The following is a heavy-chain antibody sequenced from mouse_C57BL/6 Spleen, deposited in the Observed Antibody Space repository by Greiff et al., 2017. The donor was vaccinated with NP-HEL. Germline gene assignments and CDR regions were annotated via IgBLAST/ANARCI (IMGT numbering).Heavy chain of an antibody. Sequence: EVKLMESGGGLVQPGGSLSLSCAASGFTFTDYYMSWVRQPPGKALEWLGFIRNKANGYTTEYSASVKGRFTISRDNSQSILYLQMNALRAEDSATYYCARSNYYGSSNWYFDVWGTGTTVTVSS. CDR3: ARSNYYGSSNWYFDV. CDR1: GFTFTDYY. V-gene: IGHV7-3*01. CDR2: IRNKANGYTT. D-gene: IGHD1-1*01. J-gene: IGHJ1*03.